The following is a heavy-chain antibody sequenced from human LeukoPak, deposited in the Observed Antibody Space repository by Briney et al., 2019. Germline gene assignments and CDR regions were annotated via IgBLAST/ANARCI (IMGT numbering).Heavy chain of an antibody. D-gene: IGHD3-16*01. CDR1: GYSFTSYW. Sequence: GESLKISCKGSGYSFTSYWIGWVRQMPGKGLEWMGIIYPGDSDTRYSPSFQGQVTISAEKAIRTAYLQWSSLKASGSAMYYWAREPGMAFGEEAFDIWGQGTMVTVSS. CDR3: AREPGMAFGEEAFDI. CDR2: IYPGDSDT. V-gene: IGHV5-51*01. J-gene: IGHJ3*02.